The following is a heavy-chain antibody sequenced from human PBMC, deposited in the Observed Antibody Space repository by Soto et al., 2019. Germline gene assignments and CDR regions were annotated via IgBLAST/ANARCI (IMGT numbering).Heavy chain of an antibody. CDR1: GDSITAYY. J-gene: IGHJ4*02. Sequence: SETLSLTCSVSGDSITAYYLSWLRQSPGKELEWIGYIYHNGETNYNPSLKSRVTISVDTSKTQFSLRLSSVTAADTGVYYCARGDPWASYFDSWGQGTLVTVSS. V-gene: IGHV4-59*12. CDR3: ARGDPWASYFDS. D-gene: IGHD3-16*01. CDR2: IYHNGET.